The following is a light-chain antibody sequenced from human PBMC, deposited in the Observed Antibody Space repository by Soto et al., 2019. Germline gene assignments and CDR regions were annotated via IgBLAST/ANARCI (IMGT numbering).Light chain of an antibody. CDR2: EVS. Sequence: QLVLTQPPSVSGSPGQSITISCTGTSSDVGGYNYVSWYQQHPGKAPKLMIYEVSNRPSGVSNRFSGSKSGNTASLTISGLQAEDEDDYYCSSYTSSSTLLVFGTGTKLTVL. V-gene: IGLV2-14*01. CDR3: SSYTSSSTLLV. J-gene: IGLJ1*01. CDR1: SSDVGGYNY.